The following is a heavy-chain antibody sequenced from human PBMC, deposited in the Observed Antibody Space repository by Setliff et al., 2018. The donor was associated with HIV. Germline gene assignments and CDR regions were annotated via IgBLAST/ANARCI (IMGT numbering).Heavy chain of an antibody. V-gene: IGHV4-61*09. Sequence: PSETLSLTCTVSGGSISSGSYYWSWIRQPAGKGLEWIGHIYTSGSTNYNPSLKSRVTRSVDTSKNQFSLKLSSVTAADTAVYYCARLEVNPSYGGAFDIWGQGTMVTVSS. D-gene: IGHD5-18*01. J-gene: IGHJ3*02. CDR3: ARLEVNPSYGGAFDI. CDR2: IYTSGST. CDR1: GGSISSGSYY.